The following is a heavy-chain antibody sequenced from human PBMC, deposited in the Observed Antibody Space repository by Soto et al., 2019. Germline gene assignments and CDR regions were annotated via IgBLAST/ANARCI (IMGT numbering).Heavy chain of an antibody. J-gene: IGHJ4*02. Sequence: GASVKVSCKASGYAFTSYDINWVRQATGQGLEWMGWMNPNSGDTGYVEKFQGRVTMTRDTSITTAYMELSSLRSEDTAVYYCARSLGGGNVNFDFWGPGTLVTVSS. D-gene: IGHD2-15*01. CDR3: ARSLGGGNVNFDF. CDR2: MNPNSGDT. CDR1: GYAFTSYD. V-gene: IGHV1-8*01.